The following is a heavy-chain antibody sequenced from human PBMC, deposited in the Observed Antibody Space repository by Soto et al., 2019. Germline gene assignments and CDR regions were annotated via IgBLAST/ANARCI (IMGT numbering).Heavy chain of an antibody. CDR1: GFTFSSYA. CDR2: ISGGGGST. J-gene: IGHJ6*03. Sequence: EVQLLESGGGLVQPGGSLRLSCAASGFTFSSYAMSWVRQAPGKGLEWVSAISGGGGSTYYADSVKGRFTISRDNSKNTLYLQMNSLRAEDTAVYYCAKRGVAAADPYYYYYYMDVWGKGTTVTVSS. V-gene: IGHV3-23*01. D-gene: IGHD6-13*01. CDR3: AKRGVAAADPYYYYYYMDV.